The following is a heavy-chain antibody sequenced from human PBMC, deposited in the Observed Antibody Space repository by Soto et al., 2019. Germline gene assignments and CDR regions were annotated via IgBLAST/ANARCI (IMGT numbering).Heavy chain of an antibody. Sequence: ASVKVSCKASGYSFTDYHIHWVRQAPGQGLEWLGRINPKSGGTSTAQKFQGWVTMTTDTSISTASMELTRLTSDDTAIYYCARGDSTDCSNGVCYFFYNHDMDVWGQGTTVTVSS. D-gene: IGHD2-8*01. V-gene: IGHV1-2*04. CDR3: ARGDSTDCSNGVCYFFYNHDMDV. CDR2: INPKSGGT. CDR1: GYSFTDYH. J-gene: IGHJ6*02.